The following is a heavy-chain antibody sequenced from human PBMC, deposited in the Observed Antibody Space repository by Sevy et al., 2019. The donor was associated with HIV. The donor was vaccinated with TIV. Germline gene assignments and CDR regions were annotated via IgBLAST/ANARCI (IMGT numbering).Heavy chain of an antibody. Sequence: SETLSLTCTVSGGSISGYYWSWIRQPPGKGLEWIGYIYYSGRTNYNPSLKSRVTISVDTSKNQFSLKLNSVTAADTAVYYCARDAGYSGTYYPFDYWGQGTLVTVSS. CDR1: GGSISGYY. CDR2: IYYSGRT. D-gene: IGHD1-26*01. J-gene: IGHJ4*02. V-gene: IGHV4-59*01. CDR3: ARDAGYSGTYYPFDY.